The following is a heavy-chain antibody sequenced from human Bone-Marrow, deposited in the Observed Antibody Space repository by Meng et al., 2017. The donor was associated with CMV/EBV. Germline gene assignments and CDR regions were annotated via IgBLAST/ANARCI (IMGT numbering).Heavy chain of an antibody. D-gene: IGHD3-22*01. CDR1: GGSFSGYY. V-gene: IGHV4-34*01. CDR2: INHSGST. J-gene: IGHJ6*02. Sequence: SETLSLTCAVYGGSFSGYYWSWIRQPPGKGLEWIGEINHSGSTNYNPSLKSRVTISVDTSKNQFSLKLSSVTAADTAVYYCARKVGWDYYDSSGYYRSYYYYYGMDFWGQGTTVTVYS. CDR3: ARKVGWDYYDSSGYYRSYYYYYGMDF.